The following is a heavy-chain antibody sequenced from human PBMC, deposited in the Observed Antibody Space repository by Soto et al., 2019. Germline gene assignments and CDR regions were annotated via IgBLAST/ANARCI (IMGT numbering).Heavy chain of an antibody. D-gene: IGHD2-2*01. CDR1: GFTFSDYS. CDR2: ISSSGGTI. J-gene: IGHJ4*02. V-gene: IGHV3-11*01. CDR3: ARDRTSTTCYDY. Sequence: QVQLVESGGGLVKPGGSLRLSCAASGFTFSDYSMSWIRQAPGKGLEWVSYISSSGGTIYYAESVKGRFTISRDNAKNSLYLQMNSLRAEDTAVYYCARDRTSTTCYDYWGLGTLFTVSS.